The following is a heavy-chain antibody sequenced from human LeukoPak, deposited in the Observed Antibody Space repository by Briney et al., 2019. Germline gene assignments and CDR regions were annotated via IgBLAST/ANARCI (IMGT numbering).Heavy chain of an antibody. Sequence: ASVKVSCKAFGYTFTGYYMHWVRQGPGQGLEWMGWINPNSGGTNYAQRFQGRVTMTRDTSISTAYMELSRLRSDDTAVYYCARAAVVREFDYWGQGTLVTVSS. CDR2: INPNSGGT. J-gene: IGHJ4*02. CDR3: ARAAVVREFDY. V-gene: IGHV1-2*02. CDR1: GYTFTGYY. D-gene: IGHD4-23*01.